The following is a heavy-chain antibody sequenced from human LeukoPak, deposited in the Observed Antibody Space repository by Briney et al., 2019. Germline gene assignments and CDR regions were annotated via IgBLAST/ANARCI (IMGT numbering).Heavy chain of an antibody. D-gene: IGHD5-18*01. Sequence: ASVKVSFKASGYTFTNYNIHWVRQAPGLGLEWMGIINPSGGSTSYAQKFQGRVTMTRDTSTSTVYMELSSLRSEDTAVYYCARYIYGYLHYWGQGTLVTVSS. CDR3: ARYIYGYLHY. J-gene: IGHJ4*02. CDR2: INPSGGST. V-gene: IGHV1-46*01. CDR1: GYTFTNYN.